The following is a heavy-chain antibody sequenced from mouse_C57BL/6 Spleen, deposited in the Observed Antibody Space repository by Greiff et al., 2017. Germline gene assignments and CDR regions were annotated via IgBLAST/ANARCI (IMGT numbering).Heavy chain of an antibody. J-gene: IGHJ3*01. CDR2: IDPENGDT. V-gene: IGHV14-4*01. CDR3: TTSRNSWFAY. D-gene: IGHD2-1*01. Sequence: EVKLQESGAELVRPGASVKLSCTASGFNIKDDYMHWVKQRPEQGLEWIGWIDPENGDTEYASKFQGKATITADTSSNTAYLQLSSLTSEDTAVYYCTTSRNSWFAYWGQGTLVTVSA. CDR1: GFNIKDDY.